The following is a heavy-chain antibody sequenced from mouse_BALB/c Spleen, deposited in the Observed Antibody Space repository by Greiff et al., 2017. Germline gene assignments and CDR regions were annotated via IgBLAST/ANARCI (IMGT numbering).Heavy chain of an antibody. J-gene: IGHJ3*01. CDR3: AGYGYDGGAWFAY. V-gene: IGHV3-2*02. D-gene: IGHD2-2*01. CDR1: GYSITSDYA. CDR2: ISYSGST. Sequence: DVKLQESGPGLVKPSQSLSLTCTVTGYSITSDYAWNWIRQFPGNKLEWMGYISYSGSTSYNPSLKSRISITRDTSKNQFFLQLNSVTTEDTATYYCAGYGYDGGAWFAYWGQGTLVTVSA.